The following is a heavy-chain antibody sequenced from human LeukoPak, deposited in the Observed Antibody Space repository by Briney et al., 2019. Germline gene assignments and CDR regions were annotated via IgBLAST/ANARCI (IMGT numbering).Heavy chain of an antibody. CDR1: GGSISSYY. CDR3: ARAGGYSSKGVDY. Sequence: SETLSLTCTVSGGSISSYYWSWIRQPPGKGLEWIGYIYYSGSTYYNPSLKSRVTISVDRSKNQFSLKLSSVTAADTAVYYCARAGGYSSKGVDYWGQGTLVTVSS. CDR2: IYYSGST. J-gene: IGHJ4*02. D-gene: IGHD6-13*01. V-gene: IGHV4-59*12.